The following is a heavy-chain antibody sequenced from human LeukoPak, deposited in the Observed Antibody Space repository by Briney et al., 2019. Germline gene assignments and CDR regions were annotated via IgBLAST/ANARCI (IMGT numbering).Heavy chain of an antibody. CDR2: IFPIFVAA. Sequence: ASVRVSCKASVGTFSSYATRSVRQALGQGREWMGEIFPIFVAANYAEKFQGRVTITTDESTSTAYMELSSLRYEDTAVYYCAFGTPTAARGTYYCYYYMDVWGKGTTVTVSS. CDR3: AFGTPTAARGTYYCYYYMDV. V-gene: IGHV1-69*05. D-gene: IGHD6-6*01. CDR1: VGTFSSYA. J-gene: IGHJ6*03.